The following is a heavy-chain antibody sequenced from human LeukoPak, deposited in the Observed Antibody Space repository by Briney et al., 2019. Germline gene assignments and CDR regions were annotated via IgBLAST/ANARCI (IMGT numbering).Heavy chain of an antibody. CDR3: ASSSWYYSGNPIYY. D-gene: IGHD6-13*01. J-gene: IGHJ4*02. CDR1: GFTPGSKS. V-gene: IGHV3-53*01. CDR2: IYSGGST. Sequence: PARSLTLSSAPAGFTPGSKSTSWVSQPPENWMEWVSVIYSGGSTYYADSVKGRFTISRDNSKNTLYLQMNSLRAEDTAVYYCASSSWYYSGNPIYYWGQGTLVTVSS.